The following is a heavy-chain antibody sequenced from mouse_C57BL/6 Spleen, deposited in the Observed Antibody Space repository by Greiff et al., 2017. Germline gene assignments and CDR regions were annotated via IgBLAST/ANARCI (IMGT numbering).Heavy chain of an antibody. CDR2: IDPSDSYT. J-gene: IGHJ2*01. CDR3: ARLRSNSYVDY. D-gene: IGHD2-5*01. Sequence: QVQLQQPGAELVKPGASVKLSCKASGSTFTSYWMQWVKQRPVQGLEWIGEIDPSDSYTNDNQKVKGKATLTLDTSSSTAYRQLSSLTSEDAAVYYCARLRSNSYVDYWGQGTTLTVSS. V-gene: IGHV1-50*01. CDR1: GSTFTSYW.